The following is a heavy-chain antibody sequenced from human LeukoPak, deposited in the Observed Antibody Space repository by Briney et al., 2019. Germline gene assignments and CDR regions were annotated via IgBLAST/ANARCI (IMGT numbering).Heavy chain of an antibody. V-gene: IGHV3-53*01. CDR2: IYSGGST. J-gene: IGHJ3*02. CDR3: AREGGAYYDSSGPTGAFDI. Sequence: GGSLRLSCAASGFTVSSNYTSWVRQAPGKGLEWVSVIYSGGSTYYADSVKGRFTISRDNSKNTLYLQMNSLRAEDTAVYYCAREGGAYYDSSGPTGAFDIWGQGTVVTVSS. D-gene: IGHD3-22*01. CDR1: GFTVSSNY.